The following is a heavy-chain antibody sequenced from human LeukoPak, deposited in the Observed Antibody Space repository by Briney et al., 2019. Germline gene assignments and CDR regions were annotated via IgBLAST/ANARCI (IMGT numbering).Heavy chain of an antibody. CDR2: INPNSGAT. J-gene: IGHJ4*02. CDR1: GYTFTDYY. Sequence: ASVKVSCKASGYTFTDYYMHWVRQAPGQGLVWMGWINPNSGATSYAQNFQGRVTLTGDTSISTAYMELTGLTSADTAMYYCARGGGSGAQYEYWGQGTLVTVSS. D-gene: IGHD3-10*01. V-gene: IGHV1-2*02. CDR3: ARGGGSGAQYEY.